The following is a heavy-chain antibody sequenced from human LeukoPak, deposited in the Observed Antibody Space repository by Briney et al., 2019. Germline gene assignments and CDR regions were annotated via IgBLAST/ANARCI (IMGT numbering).Heavy chain of an antibody. J-gene: IGHJ4*02. Sequence: GGSLRLSCAASGFTFSSYAMSWVRQAPGKGLEWVSAISGSGGSTYYADSVKGRFTISRDNAKNSLYLQMNSLRAEDTAVYYCARDFYDSSGFADYWGQGTLVTVSS. D-gene: IGHD3-22*01. CDR3: ARDFYDSSGFADY. CDR1: GFTFSSYA. V-gene: IGHV3-23*01. CDR2: ISGSGGST.